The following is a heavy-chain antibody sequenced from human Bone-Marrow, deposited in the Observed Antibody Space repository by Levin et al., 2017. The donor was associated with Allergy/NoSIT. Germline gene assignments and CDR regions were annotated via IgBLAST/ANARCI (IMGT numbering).Heavy chain of an antibody. CDR2: IYHLGGT. J-gene: IGHJ5*02. Sequence: SETLSLTCSVSGGSINSADYHWSWIRQPPGTGLEWIGSIYHLGGTLYSPSLKSRLTMSLDTSKNQFSLQLRSVTAADTAVYYCGRTRSIGGTDLWGQGTLVSVSS. CDR3: GRTRSIGGTDL. CDR1: GGSINSADYH. V-gene: IGHV4-30-4*01. D-gene: IGHD1-1*01.